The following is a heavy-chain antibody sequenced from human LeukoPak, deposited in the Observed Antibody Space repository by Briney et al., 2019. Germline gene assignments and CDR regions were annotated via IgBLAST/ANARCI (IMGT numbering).Heavy chain of an antibody. V-gene: IGHV1-69*13. Sequence: SVKVSCKASGGTFSSYAISWVRQAPGQGLEWVGGIIPIFGTANYAQKFQGRVTITADESTSTAYMELSSLRSEDTAVYYCARGHYDILTGYYNARNPNYYYYGMDVWGQGTTVTVSS. CDR1: GGTFSSYA. CDR2: IIPIFGTA. J-gene: IGHJ6*02. CDR3: ARGHYDILTGYYNARNPNYYYYGMDV. D-gene: IGHD3-9*01.